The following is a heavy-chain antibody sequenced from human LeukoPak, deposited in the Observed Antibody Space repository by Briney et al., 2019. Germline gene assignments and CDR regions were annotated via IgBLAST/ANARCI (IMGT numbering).Heavy chain of an antibody. D-gene: IGHD3-16*02. Sequence: SETLSLTCTVSGGSISSYYWSWIRQPPGKGLEWIGYIYYSGSTNYNPSLKSRVTISVDTSKNQFSLKLSSVTAADTAVYYCARTVSYDYVWGSYRYGCYFDYRGQGTLVTVSS. CDR3: ARTVSYDYVWGSYRYGCYFDY. J-gene: IGHJ4*02. V-gene: IGHV4-59*01. CDR2: IYYSGST. CDR1: GGSISSYY.